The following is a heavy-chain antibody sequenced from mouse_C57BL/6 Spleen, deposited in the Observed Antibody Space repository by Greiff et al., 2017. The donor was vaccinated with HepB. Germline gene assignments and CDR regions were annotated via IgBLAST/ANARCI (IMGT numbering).Heavy chain of an antibody. CDR2: IDPENGDT. CDR1: GFNIKDDY. Sequence: EVQLQQSGAELVRPGASVKLSCTASGFNIKDDYMHWVKQRPEQGLEWIGWIDPENGDTEDASKFQGKATITADTSSNTAYLQLSSLTSEDTAVYYGTTDYGSRGDYFDYWGQGTTLTVSS. J-gene: IGHJ2*01. CDR3: TTDYGSRGDYFDY. D-gene: IGHD1-1*01. V-gene: IGHV14-4*01.